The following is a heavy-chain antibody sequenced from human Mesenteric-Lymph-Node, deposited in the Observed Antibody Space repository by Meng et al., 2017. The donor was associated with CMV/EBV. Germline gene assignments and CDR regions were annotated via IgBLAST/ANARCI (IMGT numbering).Heavy chain of an antibody. CDR3: ARAPAAATYNWFDP. CDR2: IHYLGST. V-gene: IGHV4-59*01. CDR1: GGSLSTYY. D-gene: IGHD2-15*01. J-gene: IGHJ5*02. Sequence: SETLSLTCTVSGGSLSTYYWSWIRQPPGQGLEWIANIHYLGSTNYNPSLKSRVAISADTSTNQFSLKLSSVTAADTAVYYCARAPAAATYNWFDPWGQGTLVTVSS.